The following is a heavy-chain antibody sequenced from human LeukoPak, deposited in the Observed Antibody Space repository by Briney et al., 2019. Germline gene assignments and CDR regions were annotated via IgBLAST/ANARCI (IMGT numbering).Heavy chain of an antibody. J-gene: IGHJ4*02. CDR2: INVAGSSL. Sequence: GGSLRLSCAASGFTFSSYWMHWVRQTPGKGLVWVSRINVAGSSLSYADPVKGRVTISRDNAKNTLDLQMNSLRAEDTAVYYCARGGDYKNDYWGEGTLVTVSS. V-gene: IGHV3-74*01. CDR1: GFTFSSYW. D-gene: IGHD4-17*01. CDR3: ARGGDYKNDY.